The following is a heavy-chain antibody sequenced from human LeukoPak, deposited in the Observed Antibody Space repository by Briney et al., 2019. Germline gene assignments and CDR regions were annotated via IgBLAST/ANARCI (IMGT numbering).Heavy chain of an antibody. CDR3: ARYGATILGGGFDP. D-gene: IGHD1-26*01. V-gene: IGHV1-18*01. CDR1: GYTFTSYG. CDR2: ISAYNSNT. J-gene: IGHJ5*02. Sequence: ASVKVSCKASGYTFTSYGISWVRQAPGQGLEWMGWISAYNSNTNYAQKLQGRVTTTTDTSTSTAYMELRSLRSDDTAVYYCARYGATILGGGFDPWGQGTLVTVSS.